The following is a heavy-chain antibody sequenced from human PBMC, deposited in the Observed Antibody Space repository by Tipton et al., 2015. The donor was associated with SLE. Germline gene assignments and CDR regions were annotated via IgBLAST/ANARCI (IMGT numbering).Heavy chain of an antibody. Sequence: SGFTFSTYAMHWVRQAPGKGLEWVALISYDGSNKYYADSVKGRFTISRDNSKNTVCLQMNSLRGEDTAVYYCARDLILQQLDSWGQGTLVTVSS. D-gene: IGHD6-13*01. V-gene: IGHV3-30*04. CDR2: ISYDGSNK. CDR3: ARDLILQQLDS. J-gene: IGHJ4*02. CDR1: GFTFSTYA.